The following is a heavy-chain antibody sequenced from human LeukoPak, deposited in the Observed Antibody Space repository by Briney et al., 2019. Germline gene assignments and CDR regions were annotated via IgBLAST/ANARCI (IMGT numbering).Heavy chain of an antibody. Sequence: PGGSLRLSCAASGLPFRSYGMHWVRQAPGKGLEWVAVIWYDGSSIFYGDSVEGRFTISRDNSKNTVYLQMNSLRAEDTAVYYCVRDPYEAYWGQGTLVTVSS. V-gene: IGHV3-33*01. CDR2: IWYDGSSI. D-gene: IGHD5-12*01. CDR3: VRDPYEAY. J-gene: IGHJ4*02. CDR1: GLPFRSYG.